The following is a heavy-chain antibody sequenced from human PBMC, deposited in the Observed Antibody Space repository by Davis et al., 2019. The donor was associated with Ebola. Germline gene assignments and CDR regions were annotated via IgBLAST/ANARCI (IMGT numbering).Heavy chain of an antibody. CDR3: ARDPLAAAGTLGFYYYYGMDV. V-gene: IGHV3-48*03. J-gene: IGHJ6*02. CDR1: GFTFSSYE. CDR2: ISSSGSTI. D-gene: IGHD6-13*01. Sequence: GGSLRLSCAASGFTFSSYEMNWVRQAPGKGLEWVSYISSSGSTIYYADSVKGRFTISRDNAKNSLYLQMNSLRAEDTAVYYCARDPLAAAGTLGFYYYYGMDVWGQGTTVTVSS.